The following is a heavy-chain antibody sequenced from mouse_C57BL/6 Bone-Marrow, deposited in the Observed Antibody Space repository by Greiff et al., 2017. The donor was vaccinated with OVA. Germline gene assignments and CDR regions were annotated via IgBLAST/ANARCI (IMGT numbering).Heavy chain of an antibody. D-gene: IGHD2-3*01. CDR3: ARSGDGYYFLFAY. CDR2: IYPGSGST. J-gene: IGHJ3*01. Sequence: QVQLQQSGAELVKPGASVKMSCKASGYTFTSYWITWVKQRPGQGLEWIGDIYPGSGSTNYNEKFKSKATLTVDTSSSTAYMQLSSLTSEDSAVYYCARSGDGYYFLFAYWGQGTLVTVSA. V-gene: IGHV1-55*01. CDR1: GYTFTSYW.